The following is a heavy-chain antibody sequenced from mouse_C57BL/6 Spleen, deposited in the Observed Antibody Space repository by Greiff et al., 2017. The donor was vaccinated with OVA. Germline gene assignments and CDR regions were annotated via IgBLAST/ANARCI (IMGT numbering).Heavy chain of an antibody. Sequence: QVHVKQPGAELVRPGSSVKLSCKASGYTFTSYWMHWVKQRPIQGLEWIGNIDPSDSETHYNQKFKDKATLTVDKSSSTAYMQLSSLTSDDSAVYYCATGPFAYWGQGPLVTVSA. J-gene: IGHJ3*01. CDR2: IDPSDSET. CDR3: ATGPFAY. V-gene: IGHV1-52*01. CDR1: GYTFTSYW.